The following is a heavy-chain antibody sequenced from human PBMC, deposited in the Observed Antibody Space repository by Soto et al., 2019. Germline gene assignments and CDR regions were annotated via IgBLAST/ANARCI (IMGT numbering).Heavy chain of an antibody. CDR2: ITYEGSNK. J-gene: IGHJ6*02. Sequence: GGSLRLSCAASGFIFANYGMHWVRQAPGKGLEWVALITYEGSNKYYADAVKGRFTISRDDAKNMVSLQMDSLRAEDTAVYYCAKARGANNWANYYGLDVWGQGTTVTVSS. D-gene: IGHD1-1*01. CDR1: GFIFANYG. CDR3: AKARGANNWANYYGLDV. V-gene: IGHV3-30*18.